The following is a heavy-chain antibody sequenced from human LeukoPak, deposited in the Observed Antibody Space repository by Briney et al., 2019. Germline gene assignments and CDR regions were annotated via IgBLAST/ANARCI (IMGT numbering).Heavy chain of an antibody. CDR3: AKRGVVIRVILVGFHKEAYYFDS. J-gene: IGHJ4*02. Sequence: GGSLRLSCAVSGITLSNYGMSWVRQAPGKGLEWVAGISDSGDRTKYADSVKGRFTISRDNPKNTLYLQMNSLRAEDTAVYFCAKRGVVIRVILVGFHKEAYYFDSWGQGALVTVSS. D-gene: IGHD3-22*01. V-gene: IGHV3-23*01. CDR2: ISDSGDRT. CDR1: GITLSNYG.